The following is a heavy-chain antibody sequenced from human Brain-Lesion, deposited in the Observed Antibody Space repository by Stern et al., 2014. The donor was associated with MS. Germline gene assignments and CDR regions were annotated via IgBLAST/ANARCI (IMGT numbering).Heavy chain of an antibody. CDR1: GGSISSSTYY. Sequence: QVQLVESGPGLVKPSETLSLTCTVSGGSISSSTYYWAWIRQPPGKGLEWIGNIYYSGFTYYNPSLKSRVTISVDMSKNQFSLKLSSVTAVDTAIYYCARHDSVPRPSQLYSARDRGPGYFDYWGQGTLVTVSS. D-gene: IGHD1-26*01. V-gene: IGHV4-39*01. J-gene: IGHJ4*02. CDR2: IYYSGFT. CDR3: ARHDSVPRPSQLYSARDRGPGYFDY.